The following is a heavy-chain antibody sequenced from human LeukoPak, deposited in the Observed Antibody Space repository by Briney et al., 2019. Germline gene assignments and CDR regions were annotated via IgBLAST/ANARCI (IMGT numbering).Heavy chain of an antibody. V-gene: IGHV3-66*01. J-gene: IGHJ4*02. Sequence: QPGGSLRLSCAISGFAVSSNFMSWVRQAPGKGLEWVSLIYDGAGDTYYADSVKGRFTISRDTSKNTLYLQMSSLGAEDTAVYYCARDRSSGYYLAYYFDYWGQGTLVTVSS. CDR1: GFAVSSNF. CDR2: IYDGAGDT. D-gene: IGHD3-22*01. CDR3: ARDRSSGYYLAYYFDY.